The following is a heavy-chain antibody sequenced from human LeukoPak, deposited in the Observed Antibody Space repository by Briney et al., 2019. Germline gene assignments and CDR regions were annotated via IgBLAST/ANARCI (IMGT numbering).Heavy chain of an antibody. D-gene: IGHD6-13*01. V-gene: IGHV4-59*01. J-gene: IGHJ5*02. CDR3: ARVIAAAGTEWFDP. CDR2: IYYSGST. CDR1: GGSISGYY. Sequence: SETLSLTCTVSGGSISGYYWSWIRQPPGKGLEWIGYIYYSGSTNYNPSLKSRVTISVDTSKNQFSLKLSSVTAADTAVYYCARVIAAAGTEWFDPWRQGTLVTVSS.